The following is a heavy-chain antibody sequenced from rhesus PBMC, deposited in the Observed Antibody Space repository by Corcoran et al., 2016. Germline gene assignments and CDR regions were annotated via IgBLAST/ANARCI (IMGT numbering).Heavy chain of an antibody. Sequence: QVQLQESGPGLVKPSETLSLTCAVSGGSISSNYWSWIRQPPGKGLEWIGYIYGSTGSTYYNPSLRSRVTISTDTSKNQFSLKLSSVTAADTAVYYCARLGSSGWDWYFDLWGPGTPITISS. CDR2: IYGSTGST. V-gene: IGHV4-160*01. J-gene: IGHJ2*01. CDR1: GGSISSNY. CDR3: ARLGSSGWDWYFDL. D-gene: IGHD6-31*01.